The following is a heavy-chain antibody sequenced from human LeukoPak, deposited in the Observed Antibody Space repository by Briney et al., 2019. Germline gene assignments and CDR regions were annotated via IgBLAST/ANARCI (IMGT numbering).Heavy chain of an antibody. Sequence: GGSLRLSCAASGFTFSSYGMHWVRQAPGKGLEWVAFIRYDGSNKYYADSVKGRFTISRDNSKNTLYLQMNSLRAEDTAVYYCAKVRTGYSSGCSDYWGQGTLVTVSS. CDR3: AKVRTGYSSGCSDY. J-gene: IGHJ4*02. D-gene: IGHD6-19*01. CDR2: IRYDGSNK. V-gene: IGHV3-30*02. CDR1: GFTFSSYG.